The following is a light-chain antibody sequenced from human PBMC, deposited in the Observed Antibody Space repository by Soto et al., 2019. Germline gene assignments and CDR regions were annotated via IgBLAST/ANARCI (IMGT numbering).Light chain of an antibody. Sequence: EIVLTQSPATLSVSPGERVTLSCRASQSISINRSWNQQKPGQPPRLLLYGASTRAAGIPARFSGSGSGTECTLTISSLQSEDFAVYYCHQYHKWPLTFGHGTKVDIK. CDR2: GAS. J-gene: IGKJ3*01. V-gene: IGKV3-15*01. CDR3: HQYHKWPLT. CDR1: QSISIN.